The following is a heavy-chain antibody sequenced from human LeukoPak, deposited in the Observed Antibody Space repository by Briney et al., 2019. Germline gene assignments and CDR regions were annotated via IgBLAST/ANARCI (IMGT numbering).Heavy chain of an antibody. Sequence: ASVKVSCKASGYTFTSYGISWVRQAPGQGLEWMGWISAYNGNTDYAQKLQGRVTMTTDTSTSTAYMELRSLRSDDTAVYYRARDVGCSGGSCYPVYFDYWGQGTLVTVSS. CDR1: GYTFTSYG. D-gene: IGHD2-15*01. CDR2: ISAYNGNT. CDR3: ARDVGCSGGSCYPVYFDY. J-gene: IGHJ4*02. V-gene: IGHV1-18*01.